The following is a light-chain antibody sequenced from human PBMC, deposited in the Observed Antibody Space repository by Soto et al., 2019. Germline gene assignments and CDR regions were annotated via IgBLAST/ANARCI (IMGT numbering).Light chain of an antibody. V-gene: IGKV1-5*03. CDR2: KAS. Sequence: ITHSPSILSATVGDRVTITCRASRSIDTWLAWHQQKPGKAPKLLISKASNLESGVPSRFSGSGSGTEFTLTISTLQPDDIGTYYCQQYNRYRASGQVSMVDI. CDR1: RSIDTW. CDR3: QQYNRYRA. J-gene: IGKJ1*01.